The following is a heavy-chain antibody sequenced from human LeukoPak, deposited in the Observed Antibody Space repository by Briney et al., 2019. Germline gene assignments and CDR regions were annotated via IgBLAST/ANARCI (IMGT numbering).Heavy chain of an antibody. CDR1: GYTFTSYG. J-gene: IGHJ6*02. CDR2: ISAYNGNT. CDR3: AREGAAAGIAIEKYYYGMDV. Sequence: GASVKVSCKASGYTFTSYGISWVRQAPGQGLEWMGWISAYNGNTNYAQKLQGRVTMTTDTSTSTAYMELSSLRSEDTAVYYCAREGAAAGIAIEKYYYGMDVWGQGTTVTVSS. V-gene: IGHV1-18*01. D-gene: IGHD6-13*01.